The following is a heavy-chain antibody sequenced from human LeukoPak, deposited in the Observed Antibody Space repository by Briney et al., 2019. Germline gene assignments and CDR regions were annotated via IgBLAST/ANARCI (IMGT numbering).Heavy chain of an antibody. Sequence: SETLSLTCTVSGGSIRDSNYLWDWLRQATGRGREWVDNIYHRGRTHYTPSLNSRLTMSVDTSNIHFSLKLSSVTAADTAVFYCSRHVVRGVYYARWFDPWGQATLVTVSS. CDR2: IYHRGRT. V-gene: IGHV4-39*01. J-gene: IGHJ5*02. CDR3: SRHVVRGVYYARWFDP. D-gene: IGHD2-2*01. CDR1: GGSIRDSNYL.